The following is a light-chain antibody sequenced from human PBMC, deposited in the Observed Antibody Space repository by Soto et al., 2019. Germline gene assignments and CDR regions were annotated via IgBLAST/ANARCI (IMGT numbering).Light chain of an antibody. J-gene: IGLJ1*01. V-gene: IGLV2-14*01. CDR2: EVT. CDR3: VSYTDTDTLV. CDR1: NTDVGQDKS. Sequence: QSALTQPASVSGSRGQSITISCVGRNTDVGQDKSVSWYQQGPGKAPKLLIFEVTNRPSGVSSRFSGSRSGNTASLTISGLQPDDEGDYFCVSYTDTDTLVFGTGTKLTGL.